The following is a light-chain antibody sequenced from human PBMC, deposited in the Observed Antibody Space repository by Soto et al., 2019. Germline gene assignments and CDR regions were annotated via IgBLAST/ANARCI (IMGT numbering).Light chain of an antibody. V-gene: IGKV3-20*01. CDR3: HQYGSSPTWT. CDR1: QSVSSSY. Sequence: EIVLTDSPGTLSLSPWERATLSCRASQSVSSSYLVWYQQKPGQAPRLLIYGASSRATGIPDGFSASGSGTDFTLTISRLEPEDFAVYHCHQYGSSPTWTFGQETKVDIK. J-gene: IGKJ1*01. CDR2: GAS.